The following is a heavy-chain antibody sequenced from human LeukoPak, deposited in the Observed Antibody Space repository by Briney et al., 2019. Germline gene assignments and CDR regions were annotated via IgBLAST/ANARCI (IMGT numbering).Heavy chain of an antibody. CDR1: GYTLTGYY. J-gene: IGHJ6*02. CDR3: ARGRVDFWSGYGMDV. Sequence: GASVKVSCKASGYTLTGYYMHWVRQAPGQGLEWMGWINPNSGGTNYAQKFQGRVTMTRDTSISTAYMELSRLRSDDTAVYYCARGRVDFWSGYGMDVWGQGTTVTVS. CDR2: INPNSGGT. D-gene: IGHD3-3*01. V-gene: IGHV1-2*02.